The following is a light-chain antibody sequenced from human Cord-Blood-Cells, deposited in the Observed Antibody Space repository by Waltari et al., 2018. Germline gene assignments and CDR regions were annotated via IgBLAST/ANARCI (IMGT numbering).Light chain of an antibody. CDR1: SSDVGSYNL. CDR2: EGS. Sequence: QSALTQPASVSGSPGQSITISCTGTSSDVGSYNLVSWYQQHPGKAPKLRLFEGSKRPSGVSNRFSVSKPGNTASVTICGLQAEDEADYYCCSYAGSSTWVFGGGTELTVL. J-gene: IGLJ3*02. V-gene: IGLV2-23*01. CDR3: CSYAGSSTWV.